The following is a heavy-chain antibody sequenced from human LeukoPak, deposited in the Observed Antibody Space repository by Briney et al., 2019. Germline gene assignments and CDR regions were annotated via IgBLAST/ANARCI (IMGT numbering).Heavy chain of an antibody. CDR2: IYTSGGT. Sequence: SETLSLTCTVSGGSIGSGDNYWSWIRQPAGKGLEWIGRIYTSGGTNYNPSLKSRVTISEDTSKNQFSLKLSSVTAADTAVYYCASAYTYASRFVYWGQGTLVTVSS. J-gene: IGHJ4*02. CDR3: ASAYTYASRFVY. D-gene: IGHD5-18*01. V-gene: IGHV4-61*02. CDR1: GGSIGSGDNY.